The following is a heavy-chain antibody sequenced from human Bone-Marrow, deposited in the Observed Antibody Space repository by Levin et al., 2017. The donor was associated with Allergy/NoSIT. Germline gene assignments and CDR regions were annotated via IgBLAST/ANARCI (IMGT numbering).Heavy chain of an antibody. CDR2: IDPNSGGT. CDR3: AKDVTEAVAVSNWFDA. V-gene: IGHV1-2*02. CDR1: GYTFTGYY. J-gene: IGHJ5*02. D-gene: IGHD6-19*01. Sequence: GESLKISCKASGYTFTGYYMHWVRQAPGQGLEWMGWIDPNSGGTNYAQKFQGRVTMTRDTSISTAYMEVSRLRSDDTALYYCAKDVTEAVAVSNWFDAWGQGSLVTVSS.